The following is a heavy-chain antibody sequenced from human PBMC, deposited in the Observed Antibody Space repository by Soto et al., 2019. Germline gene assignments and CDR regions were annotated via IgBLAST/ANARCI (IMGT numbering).Heavy chain of an antibody. J-gene: IGHJ4*02. CDR2: ISSSSSYI. CDR1: GFTFSSYS. CDR3: ARGGYYYDSSGYVDY. D-gene: IGHD3-22*01. Sequence: GGSLRLSCAASGFTFSSYSMNWVRQAPGKGLEWVPSISSSSSYIYYADSVKGRFTISRDNAKNSLYLQMNSLRAEDTAVYYCARGGYYYDSSGYVDYWGQGTLVTVSS. V-gene: IGHV3-21*01.